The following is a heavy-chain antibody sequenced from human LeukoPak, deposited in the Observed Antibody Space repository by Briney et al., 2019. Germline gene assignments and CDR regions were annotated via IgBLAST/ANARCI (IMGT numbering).Heavy chain of an antibody. CDR3: ARHRIAAAGENDY. CDR1: GFTFSSYW. Sequence: GGSLRLSCAASGFTFSSYWIGWVRQMPGKGLEWMGIIYPGDSDTRYSPSFQGQVTISADKSISTAYLQWSSLKASDTAMYYCARHRIAAAGENDYWGQGTLVTVSS. CDR2: IYPGDSDT. V-gene: IGHV5-51*01. J-gene: IGHJ4*02. D-gene: IGHD6-13*01.